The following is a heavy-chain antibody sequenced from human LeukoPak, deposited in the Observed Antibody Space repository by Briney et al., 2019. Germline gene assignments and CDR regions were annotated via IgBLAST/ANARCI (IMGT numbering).Heavy chain of an antibody. CDR3: AKDFNRSSYYGGAFDI. CDR1: GFTFSSYA. Sequence: PGGSLRLSCAASGFTFSSYAMSWVRQAPGKGLEWVSAISGSGGSTYYADSVKGRFTISRDNSKNTLYLQMNSLRAEDTAVYYCAKDFNRSSYYGGAFDIWGQGTMVTVSS. J-gene: IGHJ3*02. CDR2: ISGSGGST. D-gene: IGHD1-26*01. V-gene: IGHV3-23*01.